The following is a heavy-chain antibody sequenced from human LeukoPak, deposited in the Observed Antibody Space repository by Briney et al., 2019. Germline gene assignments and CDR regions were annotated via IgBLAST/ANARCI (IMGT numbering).Heavy chain of an antibody. J-gene: IGHJ4*02. D-gene: IGHD2-8*01. CDR2: TYCRSKWYN. CDR3: ARAEMVYARGLDY. Sequence: SQTLSLTCAISGDSVSSNSAAWSWIRQSPSRGLEWLGRTYCRSKWYNDYAVSVKSRITINPDTSKNQFSLQLNSVTPEDTAVYYCARAEMVYARGLDYWGQGTLDTVSS. V-gene: IGHV6-1*01. CDR1: GDSVSSNSAA.